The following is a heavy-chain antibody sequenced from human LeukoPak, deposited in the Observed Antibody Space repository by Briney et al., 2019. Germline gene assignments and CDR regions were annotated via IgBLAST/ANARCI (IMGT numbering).Heavy chain of an antibody. CDR2: IYYGGST. J-gene: IGHJ3*02. CDR3: ARLIGSRGAFDI. D-gene: IGHD5-12*01. CDR1: GRSISISSFF. V-gene: IGHV4-39*01. Sequence: PSETLSLTCSVSGRSISISSFFWGWVRQPPGKGFEWIGNIYYGGSTHYDPSLQSRVALSVDTSKNQFSLRLSSVTAADTAVYYCARLIGSRGAFDIWGQGTMVTVSS.